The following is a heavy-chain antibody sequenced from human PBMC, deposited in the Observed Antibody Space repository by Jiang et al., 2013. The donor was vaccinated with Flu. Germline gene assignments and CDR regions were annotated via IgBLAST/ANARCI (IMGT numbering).Heavy chain of an antibody. Sequence: LLKPSETLSLTCVVSDYSISSGYYWGWIRQPPGKGLEWIGSIYHSGMTYYNPSLKSRVTISVDTSKNQFSLKLSSVTAADTAVYYCARDPRLYYFDSTGDAFDIWGQGTMVIVSS. V-gene: IGHV4-38-2*02. CDR3: ARDPRLYYFDSTGDAFDI. D-gene: IGHD3-22*01. CDR2: IYHSGMT. J-gene: IGHJ3*02. CDR1: DYSISSGYY.